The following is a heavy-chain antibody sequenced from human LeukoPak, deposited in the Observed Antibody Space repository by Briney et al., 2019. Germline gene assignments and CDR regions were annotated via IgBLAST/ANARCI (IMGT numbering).Heavy chain of an antibody. CDR3: ARGLYCSGGSCDYYYYGMDV. D-gene: IGHD2-15*01. CDR1: GGTFSSYA. Sequence: GASVKVSCKASGGTFSSYAISWVRQAPGQGLEWMGRIIPILGMANYAQKFQGRVTITADKSTSTAYMELSSLRSEDTAVYYCARGLYCSGGSCDYYYYGMDVWGQGTTVTVSS. V-gene: IGHV1-69*04. J-gene: IGHJ6*02. CDR2: IIPILGMA.